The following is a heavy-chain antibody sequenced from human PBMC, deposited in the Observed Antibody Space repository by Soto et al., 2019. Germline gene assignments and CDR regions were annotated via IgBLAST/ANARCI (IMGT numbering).Heavy chain of an antibody. V-gene: IGHV4-59*01. J-gene: IGHJ5*02. CDR2: IYYNGSA. CDR1: GGSISSFY. CDR3: ARSFYP. Sequence: QVQLQESGPGLVKPSETLSPTCIVSGGSISSFYWSWIRQPPGKGLEWVGGIYYNGSATYNPSLKSRVTMSVDMSKNHLFLTLNSVTAADTAVYYCARSFYPWGQGTLVTVSS.